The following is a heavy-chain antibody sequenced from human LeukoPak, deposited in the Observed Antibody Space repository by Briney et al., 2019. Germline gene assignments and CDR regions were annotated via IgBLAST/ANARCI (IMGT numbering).Heavy chain of an antibody. CDR2: FYTGGDK. V-gene: IGHV3-53*01. CDR3: ARDYNSSPDY. CDR1: GFSVSDKY. J-gene: IGHJ4*02. Sequence: GGSLRLSCAVSGFSVSDKYMSWVRQAPGKGLEWVSVFYTGGDKYYAAFVKGRFTISRDNARNTLYLQMNSLRDDDTAVYYCARDYNSSPDYWGQGTLVTVSS. D-gene: IGHD6-13*01.